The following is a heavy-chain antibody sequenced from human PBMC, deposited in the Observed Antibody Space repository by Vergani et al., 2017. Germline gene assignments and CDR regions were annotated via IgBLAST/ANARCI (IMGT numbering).Heavy chain of an antibody. V-gene: IGHV1-46*01. CDR1: GYTFTSYY. J-gene: IGHJ4*02. D-gene: IGHD2-21*02. CDR2: INPSGGST. CDR3: ARGNGRLLFAY. Sequence: QVQLVQSGAEVKKPGASVKVSCKASGYTFTSYYMHWVRQAPGQGLEWMGIINPSGGSTSYGEKFQGRVTMTRDTSTSTVYMELSSLRSEDTAVYYWARGNGRLLFAYWGQGTLVTVSS.